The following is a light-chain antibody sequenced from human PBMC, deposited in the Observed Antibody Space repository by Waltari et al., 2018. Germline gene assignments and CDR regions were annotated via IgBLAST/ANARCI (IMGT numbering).Light chain of an antibody. Sequence: ETVMTQSPATLSVSPGQRATLSCRASRIVRGNLAWYQQKPGQPPRLLIYGASTRASGVPARFSGSGYGTEFTLTISSLQSEDSAVYYCQQYDYPGLTFGGGTKVEIK. V-gene: IGKV3-15*01. CDR3: QQYDYPGLT. CDR2: GAS. J-gene: IGKJ4*01. CDR1: RIVRGN.